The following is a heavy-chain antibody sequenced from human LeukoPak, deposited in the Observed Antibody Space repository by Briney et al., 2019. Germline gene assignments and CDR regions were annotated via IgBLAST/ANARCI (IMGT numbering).Heavy chain of an antibody. Sequence: SETLSLTCTVSGGYIITSGHYWGWIRQPPGKGLEWIGSVYYTGVTSTNPFFRSRMSISVDTSKNQFSLKLSSVTAADTAVCYCARIVRGSGWSRVDAFDIWGQGTMVTVSS. CDR1: GGYIITSGHY. V-gene: IGHV4-39*07. D-gene: IGHD6-19*01. CDR2: VYYTGVT. CDR3: ARIVRGSGWSRVDAFDI. J-gene: IGHJ3*02.